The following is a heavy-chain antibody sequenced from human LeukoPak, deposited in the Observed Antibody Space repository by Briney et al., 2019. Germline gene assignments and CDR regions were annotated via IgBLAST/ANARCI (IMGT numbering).Heavy chain of an antibody. J-gene: IGHJ4*02. V-gene: IGHV3-23*01. D-gene: IGHD6-13*01. Sequence: GGSLRLSCAASGFSFANSVISWIRQAPGKGPEWVSAISGSGDRTDYADSVRGRFTISRDNSKGTLYLQMNSLRVEDTAIYYCAIREPIGYWGQGSLVTVST. CDR2: ISGSGDRT. CDR1: GFSFANSV. CDR3: AIREPIGY.